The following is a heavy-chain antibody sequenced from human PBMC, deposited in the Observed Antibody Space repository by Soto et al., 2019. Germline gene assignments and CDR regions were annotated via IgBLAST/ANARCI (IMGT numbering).Heavy chain of an antibody. CDR1: GFTFSSYW. CDR3: ARGDIVVVPAAIPYGMDV. J-gene: IGHJ6*02. D-gene: IGHD2-2*01. CDR2: INSDGSST. Sequence: PGGSLRLSCAASGFTFSSYWMHWVRQAPGKGLVWVSRINSDGSSTSYADSVKGRFTISRDNAKNTLYLQMNSLRAEDTAVYYCARGDIVVVPAAIPYGMDVWGQGTKVTVSS. V-gene: IGHV3-74*01.